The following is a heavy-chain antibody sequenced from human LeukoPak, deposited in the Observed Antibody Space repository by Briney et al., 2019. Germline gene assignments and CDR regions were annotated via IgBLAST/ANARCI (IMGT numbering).Heavy chain of an antibody. CDR1: GFTFSGSA. CDR3: TRHIRSLTAPFDY. J-gene: IGHJ4*02. D-gene: IGHD5-18*01. CDR2: IRSKANSYAT. V-gene: IGHV3-73*01. Sequence: HPGGSLRLSCAASGFTFSGSAMHWVRQASGKGLEWVGRIRSKANSYATAYAASVKGRFTISRDDSKNTAYLQMNSLKTEDTAVYYCTRHIRSLTAPFDYWGQGTLVTVSS.